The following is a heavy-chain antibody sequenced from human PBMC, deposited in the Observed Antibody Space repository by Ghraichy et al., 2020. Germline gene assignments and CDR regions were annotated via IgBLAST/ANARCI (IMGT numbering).Heavy chain of an antibody. V-gene: IGHV3-30-3*01. CDR1: GFTLSSFT. CDR2: ISSDGFNK. CDR3: AREPSPVITIFGSLDY. D-gene: IGHD3-3*01. Sequence: GGSLRLSCTASGFTLSSFTIHWVRQAPGKGLEWVAIISSDGFNKNYADSLKGRYTISRDNSKNTVYLQINSLRGEDTAVYYCAREPSPVITIFGSLDYWGQGTVVTVSS. J-gene: IGHJ4*03.